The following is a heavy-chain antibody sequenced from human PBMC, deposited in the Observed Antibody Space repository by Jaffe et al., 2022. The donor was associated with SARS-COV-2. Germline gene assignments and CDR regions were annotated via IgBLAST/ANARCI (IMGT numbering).Heavy chain of an antibody. CDR3: GDFTWKAIDM. J-gene: IGHJ3*02. CDR1: GFTFSDHY. V-gene: IGHV3-72*01. D-gene: IGHD1-1*01. Sequence: EVQLVESGGGLVQPGGSLRLSCSASGFTFSDHYMGWARQAPGKGLEWLGLVRKKADSYTTEYAASVRGRFIISRDDSENSLYLQMNSLKVEDTAVYYCGDFTWKAIDMWGQGTVVTVSS. CDR2: VRKKADSYTT.